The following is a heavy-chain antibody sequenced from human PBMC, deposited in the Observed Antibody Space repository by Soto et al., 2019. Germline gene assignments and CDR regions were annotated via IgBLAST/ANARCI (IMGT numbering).Heavy chain of an antibody. J-gene: IGHJ3*02. D-gene: IGHD3-22*01. CDR3: ARSSGYYFRRIGAFDI. Sequence: EVQLLESGGGLVQPGGSLRLSCAASGFTFSSYAMSWVRQAPGKGLEWVSAISGSGGGTYYADSVKGRFTISRDNSKNTLYLQMNSLRAEDTAVYYCARSSGYYFRRIGAFDIWGQGTMVTVSS. CDR2: ISGSGGGT. V-gene: IGHV3-23*01. CDR1: GFTFSSYA.